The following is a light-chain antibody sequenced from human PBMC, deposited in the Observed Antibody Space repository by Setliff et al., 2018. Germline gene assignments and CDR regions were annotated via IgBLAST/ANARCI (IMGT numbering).Light chain of an antibody. CDR1: SSNIGAGYE. Sequence: QSVLTQPPSASGAPGQTVTISCTGLSSNIGAGYEVHWYQRFPGTALKLLIYTNTNRPSGVPDRFSASKSGTSASLAITGLQAEDGADYYCQSYDSRLSAVVFGEGTKVTVL. V-gene: IGLV1-40*01. CDR3: QSYDSRLSAVV. J-gene: IGLJ2*01. CDR2: TNT.